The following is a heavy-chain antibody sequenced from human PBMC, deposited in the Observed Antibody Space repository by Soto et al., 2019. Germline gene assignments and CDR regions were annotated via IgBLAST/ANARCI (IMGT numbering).Heavy chain of an antibody. CDR1: XXXLSGSX. V-gene: IGHV3-73*02. CDR2: IRSKTHSYAT. CDR3: TRSGGSYSFGY. J-gene: IGHJ4*02. Sequence: EVQLVESGGGLVQPGESLKLSCXASXXXLSGSXVXXXXQASGKGLEWVGRIRSKTHSYATEYIASVKGRFTMSRDDSNNTAYLQMNGLKTDDTAVYYCTRSGGSYSFGYWGQGTLVTVSS. D-gene: IGHD1-26*01.